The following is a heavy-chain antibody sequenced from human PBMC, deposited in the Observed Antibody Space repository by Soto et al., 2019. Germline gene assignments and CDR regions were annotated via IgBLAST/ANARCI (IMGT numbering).Heavy chain of an antibody. V-gene: IGHV4-39*01. CDR3: ARVPRIFRYFDY. J-gene: IGHJ4*03. D-gene: IGHD3-9*01. CDR2: MFYSENT. CDR1: GVSITSSSFL. Sequence: PSETLSLTCTVSGVSITSSSFLWGWIRQPPGKGLEWIATMFYSENTYYNPSLKTRVAVSADTSKNEFYLKLSSVTAADTARYFCARVPRIFRYFDYWGQGTMVTVYS.